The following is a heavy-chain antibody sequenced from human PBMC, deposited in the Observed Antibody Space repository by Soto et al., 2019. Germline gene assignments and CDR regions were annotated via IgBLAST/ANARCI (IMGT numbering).Heavy chain of an antibody. V-gene: IGHV3-13*04. J-gene: IGHJ4*02. CDR2: IGTAGDT. D-gene: IGHD1-26*01. Sequence: EVQLVESGGGLVQPGGSLRLSCAASGFTFSSYDMHWVRQATGKGLEWVSAIGTAGDTYYPGSVKGRFTISRENAKNSLYLQMNSLRAGDTAVYYCARGSIVGAITGLDYFDYWGQGTLVTVSS. CDR1: GFTFSSYD. CDR3: ARGSIVGAITGLDYFDY.